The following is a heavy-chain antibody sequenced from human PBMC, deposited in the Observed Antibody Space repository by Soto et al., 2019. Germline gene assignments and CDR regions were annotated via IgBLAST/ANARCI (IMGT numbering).Heavy chain of an antibody. CDR2: VNPNSGGT. CDR1: GYTFTGYY. D-gene: IGHD6-19*01. CDR3: VTSRVSIAVAGETEYYFDY. V-gene: IGHV1-2*04. Sequence: ASVKVSCKASGYTFTGYYIHWVRQAPGHGLEWMGWVNPNSGGTNYAQKFQGWVTMTRDTSISTAYMELSRLRSVDTAVYYCVTSRVSIAVAGETEYYFDYWGQGTLVTVSS. J-gene: IGHJ4*02.